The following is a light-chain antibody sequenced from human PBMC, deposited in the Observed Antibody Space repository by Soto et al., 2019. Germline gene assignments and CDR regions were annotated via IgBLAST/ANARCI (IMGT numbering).Light chain of an antibody. CDR1: QSVSTS. Sequence: EIVLTQSPATLSLSPGERATLSCRASQSVSTSLAWYQQRPGQAPRLLIYNSSKRAAGIPARFSGSGSGPDFTLAISSLEPEDFAIYYCQQRSDWPLTFGGGTKVELK. V-gene: IGKV3-11*01. J-gene: IGKJ4*01. CDR3: QQRSDWPLT. CDR2: NSS.